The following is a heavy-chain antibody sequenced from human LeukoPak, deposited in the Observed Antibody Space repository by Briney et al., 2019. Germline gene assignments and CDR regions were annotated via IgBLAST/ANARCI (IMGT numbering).Heavy chain of an antibody. CDR1: GYTFTGYY. D-gene: IGHD6-6*01. Sequence: GASVKVSCKASGYTFTGYYMHWVRQAPGQGLEWMGWINPNSGGTNYAQKLQGRVTMTTDTSTSTAYMELRSLRSDDTAVYYCARDRWMAAPSGVDFDYWGQGTLVTVSS. CDR2: INPNSGGT. CDR3: ARDRWMAAPSGVDFDY. V-gene: IGHV1-2*02. J-gene: IGHJ4*02.